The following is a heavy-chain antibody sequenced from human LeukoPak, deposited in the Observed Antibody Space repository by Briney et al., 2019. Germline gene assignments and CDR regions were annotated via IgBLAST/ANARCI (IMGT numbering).Heavy chain of an antibody. Sequence: SGGSLRLSCTASGFSFGDYAMTWVRQAPGKGLEWAAVIWYDGSNKYYADSVKGRFTISRDNSKDTLYLQMNSLRAEDTAVYYCARGTRYDSSGYYSQDLDYWGQGTLVTVSS. CDR1: GFSFGDYA. J-gene: IGHJ4*02. CDR2: IWYDGSNK. D-gene: IGHD3-22*01. V-gene: IGHV3-33*08. CDR3: ARGTRYDSSGYYSQDLDY.